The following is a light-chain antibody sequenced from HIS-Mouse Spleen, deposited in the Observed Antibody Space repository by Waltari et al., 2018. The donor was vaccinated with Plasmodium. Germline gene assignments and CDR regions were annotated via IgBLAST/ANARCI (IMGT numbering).Light chain of an antibody. CDR3: YSTDSSGNHRV. CDR2: EDS. CDR1: ALPKKC. J-gene: IGLJ3*02. Sequence: SYELTQPPSVSVSPGQTARITCTGDALPKKCPHWYQQKSGQAPGLVIYEDSKRPSGIPERFSGSSSGTMATLTISGAQVEDEADYYCYSTDSSGNHRVFGGGTKLTVL. V-gene: IGLV3-10*01.